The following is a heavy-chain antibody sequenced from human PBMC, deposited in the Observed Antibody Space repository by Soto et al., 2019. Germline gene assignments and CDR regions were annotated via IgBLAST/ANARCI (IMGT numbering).Heavy chain of an antibody. CDR1: GFTFSSFG. J-gene: IGHJ4*02. V-gene: IGHV3-30*18. D-gene: IGHD7-27*01. CDR3: AKDGDPDY. CDR2: ISYDGSEK. Sequence: QVQLAESGGGVVQPGRSLRLSCAASGFTFSSFGIHWVRQAPGKGLEWVAVISYDGSEKYYIDAVKGRFTISRDNSKSTLYLQMNSLRAEDTAVYYCAKDGDPDYWGQGTLVTVSS.